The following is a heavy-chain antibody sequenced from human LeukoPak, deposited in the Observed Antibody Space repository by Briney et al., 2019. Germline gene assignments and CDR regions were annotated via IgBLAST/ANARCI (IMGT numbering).Heavy chain of an antibody. CDR2: IYHSGST. Sequence: SETLSLTCTVSGYSISSGYYWGWIRQPPGKGLEWIGSIYHSGSTYYNPSLKSRVTISVDTSKNQFSLKLSSVTAADTAVYYCARASNHVPDYGDYDYWGQGTLVTVSS. CDR3: ARASNHVPDYGDYDY. CDR1: GYSISSGYY. J-gene: IGHJ4*02. V-gene: IGHV4-38-2*02. D-gene: IGHD4-17*01.